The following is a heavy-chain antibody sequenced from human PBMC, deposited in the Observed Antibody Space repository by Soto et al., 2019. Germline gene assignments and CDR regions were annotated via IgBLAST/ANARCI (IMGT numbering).Heavy chain of an antibody. CDR2: IFYSDSF. CDR3: ARAPEIPPISAVVRPYVFDS. D-gene: IGHD2-21*01. V-gene: IGHV4-31*03. J-gene: IGHJ4*02. Sequence: QVQLQESGPGLEKSSQTLSLTCTVTGGSISSGGSYWSWIRQRPGKGLEWLGYIFYSDSFYYTPSIMGRLAIAEDTAKTQFTLQRGSVTDAAASVYYRARAPEIPPISAVVRPYVFDSWGLGTPVTVSS. CDR1: GGSISSGGSY.